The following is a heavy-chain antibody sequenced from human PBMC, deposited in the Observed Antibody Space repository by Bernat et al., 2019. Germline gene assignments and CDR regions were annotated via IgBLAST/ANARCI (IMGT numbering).Heavy chain of an antibody. CDR2: IYYSGST. D-gene: IGHD6-19*01. Sequence: QLQLQESGPGLVKPSETLSLTCTVPGGSISSSSYYWGWIRQPPGKGLEWIGSIYYSGSTYYNPSLKSRVTMSVDTSKSQCSLKLSAVTAADTAVYYCARLSEYSSGWFYFDYWGQGTLVTVSS. CDR1: GGSISSSSYY. J-gene: IGHJ4*02. CDR3: ARLSEYSSGWFYFDY. V-gene: IGHV4-39*01.